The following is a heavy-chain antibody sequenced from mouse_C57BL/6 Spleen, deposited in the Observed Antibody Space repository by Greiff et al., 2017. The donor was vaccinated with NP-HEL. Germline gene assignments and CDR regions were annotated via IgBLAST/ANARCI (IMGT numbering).Heavy chain of an antibody. CDR2: TNPTNGRT. CDR1: GYTFTSYW. Sequence: VQLQQSGAELVKAGASVKMSCKASGYTFTSYWMHWVKQRLGQGLEWFAETNPTNGRTYYNEKFTSKATLTVDKSSSTAYMLLSGPTFEDSAVYYCARIKKIVATYFDYWGQGTTLIVSS. J-gene: IGHJ2*01. V-gene: IGHV1S81*02. CDR3: ARIKKIVATYFDY. D-gene: IGHD1-1*01.